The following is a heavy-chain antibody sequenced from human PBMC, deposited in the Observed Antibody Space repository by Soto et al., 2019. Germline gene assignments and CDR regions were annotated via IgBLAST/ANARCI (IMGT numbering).Heavy chain of an antibody. D-gene: IGHD6-13*01. CDR1: GLTFSTYG. CDR3: ATDGAAGAVRGV. V-gene: IGHV3-21*01. CDR2: ISSGGEYL. J-gene: IGHJ6*02. Sequence: EVQLVESGGGLVKPGGSLRLSCAASGLTFSTYGMNWVRQAPGKGLEWVSSISSGGEYLDYADSVKGRLTISRDNAKNSLYPELDSLRVADTAVYCCATDGAAGAVRGVGGQGTTVTVYS.